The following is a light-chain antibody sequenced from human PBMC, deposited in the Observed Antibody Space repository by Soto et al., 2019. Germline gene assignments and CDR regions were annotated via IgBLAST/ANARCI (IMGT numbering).Light chain of an antibody. Sequence: QSALTQPRSVSGSPGQSVTISCTGTSSDVGGYNYVSWYQQHPGKAPKLMINDVNKRPSGVPDRFSGSKSGNTASLTISGLQAEDEADYYCCSYAGSYTVNVFGTGTKVTVL. V-gene: IGLV2-11*01. J-gene: IGLJ1*01. CDR1: SSDVGGYNY. CDR2: DVN. CDR3: CSYAGSYTVNV.